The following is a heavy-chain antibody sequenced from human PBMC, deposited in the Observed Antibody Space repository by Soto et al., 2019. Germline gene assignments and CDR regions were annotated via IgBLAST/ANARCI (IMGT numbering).Heavy chain of an antibody. Sequence: EVQLVESGGGLVQPGGSLRLSCAASGFTFSSYSINWVRQAPGKGLEWVSYISVGSSPIYYADSVKGRFTISRDNAKNSLYLQMNSLRDEDTAVYYCARLVTATRYYYYGMDVWGQGTTVTVSS. J-gene: IGHJ6*02. D-gene: IGHD2-15*01. CDR1: GFTFSSYS. CDR3: ARLVTATRYYYYGMDV. V-gene: IGHV3-48*02. CDR2: ISVGSSPI.